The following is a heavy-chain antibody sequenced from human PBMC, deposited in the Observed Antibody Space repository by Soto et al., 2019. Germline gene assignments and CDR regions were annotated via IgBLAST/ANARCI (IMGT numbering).Heavy chain of an antibody. Sequence: EVQLVESGGGLVQPGRSLRLSCAASGFTFDDYAMHWVRQAPGKGLEWVSGISWNSGSIGYAVSVKGRFTISRDNAKNSLYLQMNSLRAEDTALYYCAKDISPDYGDNFDYWGQGTLVTVSS. CDR1: GFTFDDYA. D-gene: IGHD4-17*01. CDR2: ISWNSGSI. V-gene: IGHV3-9*01. CDR3: AKDISPDYGDNFDY. J-gene: IGHJ4*02.